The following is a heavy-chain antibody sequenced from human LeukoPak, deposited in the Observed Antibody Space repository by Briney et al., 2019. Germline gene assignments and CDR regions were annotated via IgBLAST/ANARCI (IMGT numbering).Heavy chain of an antibody. D-gene: IGHD6-13*01. CDR2: IYYSGST. CDR1: GGSISSYY. CDR3: ARYQTPIAAAGSRYAFDI. J-gene: IGHJ3*02. Sequence: PSETLSLTCTASGGSISSYYWSWIRQPPGKGLEWIGYIYYSGSTNYNPSLKSRVTMLVDTSKNQFSLKLSSVTAADTAVYYCARYQTPIAAAGSRYAFDIWGQGTMVTVPS. V-gene: IGHV4-59*01.